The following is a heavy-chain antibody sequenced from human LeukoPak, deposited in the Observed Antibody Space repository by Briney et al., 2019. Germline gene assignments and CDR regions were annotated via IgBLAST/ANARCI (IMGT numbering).Heavy chain of an antibody. Sequence: SVKVSCKASGGTFSCYAISWVRQAPGQGLEWMGGIIPIFGTANYAQKFQGRVTITADKSTSTAYMGLSSLRSEDTAVYYCAREGTHAAGIFDYWGQGTLVTVSS. V-gene: IGHV1-69*06. CDR2: IIPIFGTA. J-gene: IGHJ4*02. D-gene: IGHD6-13*01. CDR3: AREGTHAAGIFDY. CDR1: GGTFSCYA.